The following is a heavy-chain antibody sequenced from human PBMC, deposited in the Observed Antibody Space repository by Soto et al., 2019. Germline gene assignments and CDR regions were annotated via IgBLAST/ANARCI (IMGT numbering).Heavy chain of an antibody. D-gene: IGHD3-3*01. J-gene: IGHJ3*02. V-gene: IGHV5-51*01. CDR1: GYSFTSYW. Sequence: PGESLKISCKGSGYSFTSYWIGWVRQMPGKGLEWMGIIYPGDSDTRYSPSFQGQVTISADKSISTAYLQWSSLKASDTAMYHCARRLKYYDLRGAFDSWGQGTMVTVSS. CDR2: IYPGDSDT. CDR3: ARRLKYYDLRGAFDS.